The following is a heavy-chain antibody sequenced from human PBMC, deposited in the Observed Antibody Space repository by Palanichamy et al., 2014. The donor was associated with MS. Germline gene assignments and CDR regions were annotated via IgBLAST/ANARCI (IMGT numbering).Heavy chain of an antibody. J-gene: IGHJ4*02. D-gene: IGHD5-24*01. CDR3: ARDNSGDGWYY. Sequence: EVQLVESGGGLVQPGGSLRLSCVVSGFTFRGLLDELGSARAPGKGLEWVANINKDGSEKHYVDSARGRFTISRDNAKNSLYLQMSSLRVEDTVVYYCARDNSGDGWYYWGQGTLVPVSS. CDR2: INKDGSEK. V-gene: IGHV3-7*03. CDR1: GFTFRGLL.